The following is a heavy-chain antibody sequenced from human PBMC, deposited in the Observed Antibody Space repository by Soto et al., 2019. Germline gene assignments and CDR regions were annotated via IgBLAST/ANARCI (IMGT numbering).Heavy chain of an antibody. J-gene: IGHJ4*02. CDR2: ISGSGGST. Sequence: GGSLRLSCAASGFTFSSYAMSWVRQAPGRGLEWVSAISGSGGSTYYADSVKGRFTISRDNPKNTLYLQMNSLRAEDTAVYYCANYLTAVGATSPFDYWGQGSLVTVSS. CDR1: GFTFSSYA. D-gene: IGHD1-26*01. V-gene: IGHV3-23*01. CDR3: ANYLTAVGATSPFDY.